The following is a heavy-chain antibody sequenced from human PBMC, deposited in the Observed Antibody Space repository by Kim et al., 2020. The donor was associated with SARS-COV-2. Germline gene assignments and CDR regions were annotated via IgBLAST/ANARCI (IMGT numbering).Heavy chain of an antibody. D-gene: IGHD3-3*02. J-gene: IGHJ3*01. V-gene: IGHV3-73*01. CDR3: TRIPGTPLAFWDAFVV. CDR1: GFTFSDSP. Sequence: GGSLRLSCAASGFTFSDSPIHWVRQASGKGLEWVGRIRSKVYSYATSYAASVKGRFTISRDDSESTAYLQMNSLKTEDTAAYYCTRIPGTPLAFWDAFVV. CDR2: IRSKVYSYAT.